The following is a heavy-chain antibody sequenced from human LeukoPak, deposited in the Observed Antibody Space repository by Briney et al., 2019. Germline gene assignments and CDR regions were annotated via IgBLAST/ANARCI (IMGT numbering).Heavy chain of an antibody. J-gene: IGHJ5*02. CDR3: ARVWSTVTSGYNWFDP. Sequence: ASVKVSCKAPGYTFTGYYMFWVRQAPGQGLEWMGWINPNSGDINYAQKFQGRVTMTRDTSINTAYMELGRLRSDDTAMYYCARVWSTVTSGYNWFDPWGQGTLVAVSS. CDR1: GYTFTGYY. CDR2: INPNSGDI. D-gene: IGHD4-17*01. V-gene: IGHV1-2*02.